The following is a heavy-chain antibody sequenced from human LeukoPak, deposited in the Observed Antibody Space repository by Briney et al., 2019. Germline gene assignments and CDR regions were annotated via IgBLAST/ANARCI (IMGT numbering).Heavy chain of an antibody. CDR1: GGSISSGDYY. J-gene: IGHJ4*02. CDR3: ARARRDGYNGGHLDY. Sequence: SETLSLTCTVSGGSISSGDYYWSWIRQPPGKGLEWIGYIYYSGSTYYNPSLKSRVTISVDTSKNQFSLKLSSVTAADTAVYYCARARRDGYNGGHLDYWGQGTLVTVSS. V-gene: IGHV4-30-4*02. D-gene: IGHD5-12*01. CDR2: IYYSGST.